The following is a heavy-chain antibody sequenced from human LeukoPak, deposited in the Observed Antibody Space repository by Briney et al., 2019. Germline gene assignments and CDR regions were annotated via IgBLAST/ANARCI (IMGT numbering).Heavy chain of an antibody. Sequence: GWALTLSCADSRCTLRRYIMNGVRQAPGKGRAWVSSISSSSSDIYYAHSVKGRFTISRDNAKNSLYMQMNSLRAEDTAVYYCARGLSPGAFDIWGQGTMVTVSS. V-gene: IGHV3-21*01. CDR3: ARGLSPGAFDI. D-gene: IGHD2/OR15-2a*01. CDR1: RCTLRRYI. J-gene: IGHJ3*02. CDR2: ISSSSSDI.